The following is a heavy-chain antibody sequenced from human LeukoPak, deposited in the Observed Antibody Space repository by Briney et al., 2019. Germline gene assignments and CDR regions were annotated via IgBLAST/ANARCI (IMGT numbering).Heavy chain of an antibody. CDR3: ARDSQDGGYLFDY. D-gene: IGHD3-22*01. Sequence: SVKVSCKASGGTFSSYAISWVRQAPGQGLEWMGRIIPIFGTANYAQKFQGRVTITTDESTSTAYMELSSLRSEDTAVYYCARDSQDGGYLFDYWCQGTLVTVSS. CDR1: GGTFSSYA. V-gene: IGHV1-69*05. CDR2: IIPIFGTA. J-gene: IGHJ4*02.